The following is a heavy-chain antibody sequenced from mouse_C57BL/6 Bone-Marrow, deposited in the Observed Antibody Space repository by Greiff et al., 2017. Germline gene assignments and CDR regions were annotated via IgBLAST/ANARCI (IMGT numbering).Heavy chain of an antibody. CDR2: IDPSDSYT. CDR3: ARSGATRAWFAY. V-gene: IGHV1-50*01. J-gene: IGHJ3*01. D-gene: IGHD6-1*01. CDR1: GYTFTSYW. Sequence: QVQLQQSGAELVKPGASVKLSCKASGYTFTSYWMQWVKQRPGQGLEWIGEIDPSDSYTNYNQKFKGKATVTVDTSSSTAYMQLSSLTSEDSAVYYCARSGATRAWFAYWGQGTLVTVSA.